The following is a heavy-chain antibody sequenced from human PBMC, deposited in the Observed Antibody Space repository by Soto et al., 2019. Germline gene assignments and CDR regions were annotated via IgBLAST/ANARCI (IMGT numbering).Heavy chain of an antibody. V-gene: IGHV3-30-3*02. CDR1: GFTFSNYA. CDR3: AKTIYYYDRSGYLIDY. CDR2: ISYDGSNK. Sequence: GGSLRLSCAVSGFTFSNYAMHWVRQAPGKGLEWVAVISYDGSNKYYADSVKGRFTISRDNSKNTLYLQMNSLRAEDTAVYYCAKTIYYYDRSGYLIDYWGQGTLVTVSS. J-gene: IGHJ4*02. D-gene: IGHD3-22*01.